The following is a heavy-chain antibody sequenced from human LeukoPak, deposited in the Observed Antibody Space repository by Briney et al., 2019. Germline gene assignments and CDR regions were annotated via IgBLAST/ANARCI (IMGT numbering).Heavy chain of an antibody. Sequence: GGALRLSCAVSGFTVSNNYMSWVRQAPGKGLEWVSHIYSGGDTYHADSVKGRFTISRDHSKNTVYLQMNNLRVEDTAVYYCARDTGLWWGQGTLVTVSS. D-gene: IGHD2-21*01. V-gene: IGHV3-53*01. CDR2: IYSGGDT. CDR1: GFTVSNNY. J-gene: IGHJ4*02. CDR3: ARDTGLW.